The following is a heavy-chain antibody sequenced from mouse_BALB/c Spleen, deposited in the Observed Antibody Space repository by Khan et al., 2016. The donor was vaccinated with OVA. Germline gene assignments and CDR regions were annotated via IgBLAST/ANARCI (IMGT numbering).Heavy chain of an antibody. V-gene: IGHV5-17*02. CDR2: ISSGSSSI. CDR1: GFTFSDFV. J-gene: IGHJ1*01. CDR3: AKLGEGGYFDV. Sequence: EVELVESGGGLVQPGGSRKLSCAASGFTFSDFVMHWVRQAPEKGLEWVAYISSGSSSIYYADTVKGRFTISRDNHKNTLFLQMTSLRSEDTAMYYCAKLGEGGYFDVWGAGTTVTVSS.